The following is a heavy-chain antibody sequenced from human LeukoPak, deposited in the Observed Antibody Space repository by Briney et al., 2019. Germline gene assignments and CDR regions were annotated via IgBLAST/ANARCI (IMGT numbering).Heavy chain of an antibody. D-gene: IGHD2-15*01. CDR1: GFTFSSYS. Sequence: KTGGSLRLSCAASGFTFSSYSMNWVRQAPGKGLEWVSSISSSSSYIYYADSVKGRFTISRDNAKNSLYLQMNSLKTEDTAVYYCTRHSSYCSGGSCDSYYMDVWGKGTTVTVSS. CDR2: ISSSSSYI. CDR3: TRHSSYCSGGSCDSYYMDV. V-gene: IGHV3-21*04. J-gene: IGHJ6*03.